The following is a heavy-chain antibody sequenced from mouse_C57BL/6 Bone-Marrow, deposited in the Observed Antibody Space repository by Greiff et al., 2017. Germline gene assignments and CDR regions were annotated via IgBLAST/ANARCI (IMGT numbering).Heavy chain of an antibody. Sequence: QVQLQQSGPGLVQPSQSLSITCTVSGFSLTSYGVHWVRQSPGKGLEWLGVIWRGGSTDYNAAFMSRLSITKDNSKSQVFVKMNSLQAEYTAIYCGAKTAVVATEGAWFAYWGQGTLVTVSA. CDR2: IWRGGST. J-gene: IGHJ3*01. D-gene: IGHD1-1*01. CDR1: GFSLTSYG. V-gene: IGHV2-5*01. CDR3: AKTAVVATEGAWFAY.